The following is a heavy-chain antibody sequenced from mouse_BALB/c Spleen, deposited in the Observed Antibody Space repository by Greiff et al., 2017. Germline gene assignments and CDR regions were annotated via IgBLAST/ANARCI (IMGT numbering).Heavy chain of an antibody. CDR1: GFSLTGYG. J-gene: IGHJ2*01. V-gene: IGHV2-6-7*01. CDR2: IWGDGST. D-gene: IGHD1-1*01. Sequence: VQRVESGPGLVAPSQSLSITCTVSGFSLTGYGVNWVRQPPGKGLEWLGMIWGDGSTDYNSALKSRLSISKDNSKSQVFLKMNSRQTDDTARYYCARGWGGGTYFDYWGQGTTLTVSS. CDR3: ARGWGGGTYFDY.